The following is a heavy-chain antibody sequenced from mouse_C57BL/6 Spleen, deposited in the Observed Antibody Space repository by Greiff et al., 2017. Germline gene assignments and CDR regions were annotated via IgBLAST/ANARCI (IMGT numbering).Heavy chain of an antibody. CDR2: IYPGDGDT. V-gene: IGHV1-82*01. CDR3: ARSGLYYDYDSFAY. Sequence: QVQLQQSGPELVKPGASVKISCKASGYAFSSSWMNWVKQRPGKGLEWIGRIYPGDGDTNYNGKFKGKATLTADKSSSTAYMQLSSLTSADSAVYFCARSGLYYDYDSFAYWGQGTLVTVSA. CDR1: GYAFSSSW. D-gene: IGHD2-4*01. J-gene: IGHJ3*01.